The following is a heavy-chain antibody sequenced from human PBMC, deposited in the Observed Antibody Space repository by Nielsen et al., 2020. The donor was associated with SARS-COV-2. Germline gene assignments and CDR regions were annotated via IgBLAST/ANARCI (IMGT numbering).Heavy chain of an antibody. D-gene: IGHD6-25*01. CDR3: ARDKQR. J-gene: IGHJ4*02. CDR2: MYYSGST. Sequence: SETLSLTCTVSGGSISSSSYYWGWIRQPPGKGLEWIVSMYYSGSTYYNPSLKSRVTISVDTSKNQFSLKLSPVTAADTAVYYCARDKQRWGQGTLVTVSS. V-gene: IGHV4-39*07. CDR1: GGSISSSSYY.